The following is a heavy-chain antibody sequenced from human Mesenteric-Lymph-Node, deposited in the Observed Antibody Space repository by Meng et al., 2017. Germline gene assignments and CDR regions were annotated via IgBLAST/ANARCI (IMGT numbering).Heavy chain of an antibody. V-gene: IGHV4-34*01. J-gene: IGHJ4*02. CDR2: INHSGST. D-gene: IGHD3-22*01. CDR1: GGSFGGYY. CDR3: ASSDYYRSDY. Sequence: QGQLQQWGEGLLKPSETLSLTCAVYGGSFGGYYWSWIRQPPGKGLEWIGEINHSGSTNYTPSLKSRVTISLDKSKNQLSLKLNSVTAADTAVHYCASSDYYRSDYWGQGTLVTVSS.